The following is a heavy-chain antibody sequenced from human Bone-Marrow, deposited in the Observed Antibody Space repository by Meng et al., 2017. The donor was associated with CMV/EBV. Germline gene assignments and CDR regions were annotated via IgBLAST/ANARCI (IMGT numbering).Heavy chain of an antibody. Sequence: GESLKISCAASGFTFSSYSMNWDRQAPGKGLEWVSSISSTRSYIYYADSVKGRFTISRDNAKNSLYLQMNSLRADDTAVYYCARLYCSSTSCQDYWGQGTLVTVSS. CDR2: ISSTRSYI. J-gene: IGHJ4*02. D-gene: IGHD2-2*01. CDR3: ARLYCSSTSCQDY. V-gene: IGHV3-21*01. CDR1: GFTFSSYS.